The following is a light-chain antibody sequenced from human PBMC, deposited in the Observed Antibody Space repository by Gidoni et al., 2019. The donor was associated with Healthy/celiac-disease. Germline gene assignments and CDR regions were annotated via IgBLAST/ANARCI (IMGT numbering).Light chain of an antibody. CDR2: DAS. CDR1: QSISSS. V-gene: IGKV1-39*01. CDR3: QQRYSTSLYT. Sequence: DIQMTPSPSSLSASVGDRVTITCRASQSISSSLNWYQQKPGKAPQLLIYDASSLQSGGLSRFSGSGAATDVTLTISSLQPEDFATYYCQQRYSTSLYTFGQGTKLEIK. J-gene: IGKJ2*01.